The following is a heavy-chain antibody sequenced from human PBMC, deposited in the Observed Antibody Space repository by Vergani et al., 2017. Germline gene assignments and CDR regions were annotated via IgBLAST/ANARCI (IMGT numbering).Heavy chain of an antibody. CDR3: ARRREVNTVFGLVIYFDH. V-gene: IGHV2-26*01. D-gene: IGHD3/OR15-3a*01. CDR2: IFSDDEE. J-gene: IGHJ4*02. Sequence: QVTLKESGPVLVKPTETLTLTCTVSGFSLSDAGMGVSWIRQPPGKALEWLAHIFSDDEESRDTSLKTRLTLSKDTSKSQVVLSITNMDPVDTATYYCARRREVNTVFGLVIYFDHWGQGALVTVSS. CDR1: GFSLSDAGMG.